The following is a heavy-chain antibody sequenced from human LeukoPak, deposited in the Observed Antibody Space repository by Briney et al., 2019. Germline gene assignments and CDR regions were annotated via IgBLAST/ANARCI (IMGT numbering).Heavy chain of an antibody. CDR2: ISYDESSK. CDR3: AKGNYEGMDV. Sequence: GGSLRLSCAASGFTFSNYGMHWVRQAPGKGLEWVTFISYDESSKYYADSVKGRFTISRDNSKNTLYLQMNSLRAEDTAVYYCAKGNYEGMDVWGQGTTVTVSS. J-gene: IGHJ6*02. CDR1: GFTFSNYG. V-gene: IGHV3-30*18.